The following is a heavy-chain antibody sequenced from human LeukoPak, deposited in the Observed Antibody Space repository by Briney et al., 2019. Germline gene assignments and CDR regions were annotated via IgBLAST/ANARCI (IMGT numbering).Heavy chain of an antibody. CDR2: INPNSGGT. CDR1: GYTFTGYY. V-gene: IGHV1-2*02. D-gene: IGHD5-12*01. J-gene: IGHJ4*02. CDR3: ARVGWWGIVATIFVPHLGGSGPAEFDY. Sequence: ASVKVSCKASGYTFTGYYMHWVRQAPGQGLEWMGWINPNSGGTNYAQKLQGRVTMTTDTSTSTAYMELRSLRSDDTAVYYCARVGWWGIVATIFVPHLGGSGPAEFDYWAREPWSPSPQ.